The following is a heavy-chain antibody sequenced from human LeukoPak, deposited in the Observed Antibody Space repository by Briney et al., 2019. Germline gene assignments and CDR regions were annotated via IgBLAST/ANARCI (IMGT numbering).Heavy chain of an antibody. CDR3: ARHEITIFGVVNG. D-gene: IGHD3-3*01. J-gene: IGHJ4*02. V-gene: IGHV4-39*01. CDR2: IYYSGST. Sequence: PSETLSLTCTVSGGSISSSSYYWGWIRQPPGKGLGRIGSIYYSGSTYYNPSLKSRVTISVDTSKNQFSLKLSSVTAADTAVYYCARHEITIFGVVNGWGQGTLVTVSS. CDR1: GGSISSSSYY.